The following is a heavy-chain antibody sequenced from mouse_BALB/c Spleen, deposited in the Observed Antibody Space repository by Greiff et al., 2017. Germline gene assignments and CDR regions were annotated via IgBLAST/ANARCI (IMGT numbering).Heavy chain of an antibody. CDR2: INPGSGGT. D-gene: IGHD1-1*01. Sequence: QVQLQQSGAELVRPGTSVKVSCKASGYAFTNYLIEWVKQRPGQGLEWIGVINPGSGGTNYNEKFKGKATLTADKSSSTAYMQLSSLTSDDSAVYFCARVHYYGSSYGAMDYWGQGTSVTVSS. CDR1: GYAFTNYL. V-gene: IGHV1-54*01. CDR3: ARVHYYGSSYGAMDY. J-gene: IGHJ4*01.